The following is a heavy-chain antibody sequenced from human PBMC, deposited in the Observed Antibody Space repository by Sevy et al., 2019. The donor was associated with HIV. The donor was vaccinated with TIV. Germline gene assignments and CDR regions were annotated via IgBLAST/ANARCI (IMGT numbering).Heavy chain of an antibody. D-gene: IGHD6-19*01. J-gene: IGHJ4*02. CDR2: IWYDGSNK. Sequence: GGSLRLSCAASGFSYSGYGMHWVRQAPGKGLEWVAVIWYDGSNKQYADSVKGRFTISRDNSKNTLYLQMNSLRAEDTAVYYSARESIAVAGIGYYFEYWGQGTLVTVSS. CDR3: ARESIAVAGIGYYFEY. V-gene: IGHV3-33*01. CDR1: GFSYSGYG.